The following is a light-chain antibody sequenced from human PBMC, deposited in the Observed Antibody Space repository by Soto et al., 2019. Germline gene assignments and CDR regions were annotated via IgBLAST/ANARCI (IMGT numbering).Light chain of an antibody. J-gene: IGKJ1*01. CDR1: QSVSSK. CDR3: QEYGTSRT. Sequence: EIVMTQSPATLSVSPGERATLSCRASQSVSSKLAWYQQKPGQAPRLLIYGASTRATGIPARFSGSGSGTEFTLTISSLQSEDFAVYYCQEYGTSRTFGQGTKVDI. V-gene: IGKV3-15*01. CDR2: GAS.